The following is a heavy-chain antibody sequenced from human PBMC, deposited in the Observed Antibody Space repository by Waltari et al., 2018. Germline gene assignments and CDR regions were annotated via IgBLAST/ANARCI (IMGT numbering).Heavy chain of an antibody. J-gene: IGHJ4*02. CDR2: IYYSGST. CDR1: GCSTRSYY. Sequence: QVQLQESGPGLVKPPETLSLTCTVSGCSTRSYYLTRIRQPPGKGLEWFGYIYYSGSTNYNPSLKSRVTISVDTSKNQFSLKLSSVAAADTAVYYCARGVVPAAYFDYWGQGTLVTVSS. V-gene: IGHV4-59*01. D-gene: IGHD2-2*01. CDR3: ARGVVPAAYFDY.